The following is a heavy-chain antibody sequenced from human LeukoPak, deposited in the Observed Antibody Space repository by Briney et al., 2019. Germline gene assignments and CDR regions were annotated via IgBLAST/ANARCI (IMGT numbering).Heavy chain of an antibody. CDR1: GYTLTELS. CDR3: ARDPAARSYYYYMDV. CDR2: FDPEDGET. V-gene: IGHV1-24*01. D-gene: IGHD2-2*01. J-gene: IGHJ6*03. Sequence: ASVKVSCKGSGYTLTELSMHWVRQAPGKGLEWMGGFDPEDGETIYAQKFQGRVTMTEDTSTDTAYMELSSLRSEDTAVYYCARDPAARSYYYYMDVWGKGTTVTVSS.